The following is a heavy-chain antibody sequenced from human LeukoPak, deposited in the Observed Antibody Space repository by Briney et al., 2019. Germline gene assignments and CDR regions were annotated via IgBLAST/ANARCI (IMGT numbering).Heavy chain of an antibody. V-gene: IGHV3-53*01. Sequence: GGSLRLSCAASGFTVSSNYLTWVRQAPGKGLEWVSFIYSGGSTYYADSVKGRFTISRDNSKNTLYLQMNSLRVEDTAVYYCARAPPRDPYYFDYWGQGTLVTVSS. J-gene: IGHJ4*02. CDR2: IYSGGST. CDR1: GFTVSSNY. CDR3: ARAPPRDPYYFDY.